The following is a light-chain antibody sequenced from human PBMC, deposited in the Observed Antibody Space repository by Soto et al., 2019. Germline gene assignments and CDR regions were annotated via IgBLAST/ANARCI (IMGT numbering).Light chain of an antibody. Sequence: IQMTQSPSSLSASVGDRVTITCRASQSISSYLNWYQQKPGKAPKLLIYAASSLQSGVPSRFSGSGSGTDFTLTISSLQPEDFATYYCQQSYSIPPWTFGQGTKVDIK. V-gene: IGKV1-39*01. CDR3: QQSYSIPPWT. CDR2: AAS. J-gene: IGKJ1*01. CDR1: QSISSY.